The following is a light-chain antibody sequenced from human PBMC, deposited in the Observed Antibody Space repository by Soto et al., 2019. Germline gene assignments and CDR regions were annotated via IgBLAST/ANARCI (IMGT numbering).Light chain of an antibody. V-gene: IGKV1-5*01. Sequence: DIQMTQSPSTLSASVGDRVTITCRASQSISSWLAWYQQKPGKAPKLLIHEASRLESGVPSRFSGSESGTEFTLTISRLHAEDFATYYCQQYARFPLTFGGGTKVEIK. CDR2: EAS. J-gene: IGKJ4*01. CDR3: QQYARFPLT. CDR1: QSISSW.